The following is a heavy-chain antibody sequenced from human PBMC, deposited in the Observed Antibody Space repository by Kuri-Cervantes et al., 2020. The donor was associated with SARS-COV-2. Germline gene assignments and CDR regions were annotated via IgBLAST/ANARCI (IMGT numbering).Heavy chain of an antibody. V-gene: IGHV1-18*04. D-gene: IGHD2-2*01. CDR3: ARGDQLLLGSWFDP. CDR2: ISAYNGNT. CDR1: GYTFTGYY. J-gene: IGHJ5*02. Sequence: ASVKVSCKASGYTFTGYYMHWVRQAPGQGLEWMGWISAYNGNTNYAQKLQGRVTMTTDTSTSTAYMELSSLRPEDTAVYYCARGDQLLLGSWFDPWGQGTLVTVSS.